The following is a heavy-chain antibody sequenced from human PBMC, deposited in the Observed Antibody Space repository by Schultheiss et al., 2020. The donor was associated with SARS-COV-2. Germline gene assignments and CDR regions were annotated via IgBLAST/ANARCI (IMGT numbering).Heavy chain of an antibody. D-gene: IGHD3-22*01. CDR2: ISGSGGST. CDR3: ARHGSYYYDSSGPYGGFDY. J-gene: IGHJ4*02. V-gene: IGHV3-23*01. CDR1: GFTFSNAW. Sequence: GGSLRLSCAASGFTFSNAWMSWVRQAPGKGLEWVSAISGSGGSTYYADSVKGRFTISRDNSKNTLYLQMNSLRAEDTAVYYCARHGSYYYDSSGPYGGFDYWGQGTLVTVSS.